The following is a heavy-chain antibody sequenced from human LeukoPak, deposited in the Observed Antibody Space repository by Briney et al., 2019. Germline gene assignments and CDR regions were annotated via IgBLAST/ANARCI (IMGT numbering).Heavy chain of an antibody. Sequence: KPSETLSLTCTIFGDSVSRSDSYWDWIRQPPGKGLEWIGTIYYSGRTYYSPSLKSRVTLSVDMSNNQFSLTLSSVTAADTASYFCARRRYYDSSGYLEWGQGTLVTVSP. CDR3: ARRRYYDSSGYLE. V-gene: IGHV4-39*01. J-gene: IGHJ1*01. CDR1: GDSVSRSDSY. D-gene: IGHD3-22*01. CDR2: IYYSGRT.